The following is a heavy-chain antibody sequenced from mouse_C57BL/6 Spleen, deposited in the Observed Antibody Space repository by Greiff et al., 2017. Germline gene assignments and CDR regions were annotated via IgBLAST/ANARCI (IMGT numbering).Heavy chain of an antibody. CDR1: GYTFTDYN. V-gene: IGHV1-18*01. CDR2: INPNNGGT. J-gene: IGHJ4*01. Sequence: EVQLHQSGPELVKPGASVKIPCKASGYTFTDYNMDWVKQSPGKSLEWIGDINPNNGGTIYNQKFKGKATLTVDKSSSTAYMELRSLTSEDTAVYYFARSAQGAKAYWGQGTSVTVSS. CDR3: ARSAQGAKAY.